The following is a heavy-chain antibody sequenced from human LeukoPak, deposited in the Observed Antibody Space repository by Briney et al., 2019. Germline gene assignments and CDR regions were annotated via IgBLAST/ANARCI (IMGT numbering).Heavy chain of an antibody. CDR3: ARDFWGAYRVDFFDY. Sequence: PGGSLILSCAASGFTFSNYWMSWVRRAPGKGLEWVANIKQDGSETYVDSVRGRFTISRDNAKNSLYLQMNSLRADDTAIYYCARDFWGAYRVDFFDYWGQGTLVTVSS. CDR2: IKQDGSET. V-gene: IGHV3-7*01. D-gene: IGHD3-3*01. J-gene: IGHJ4*02. CDR1: GFTFSNYW.